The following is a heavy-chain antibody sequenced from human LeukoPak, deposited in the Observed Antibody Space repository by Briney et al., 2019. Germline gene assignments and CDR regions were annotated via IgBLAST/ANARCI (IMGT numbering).Heavy chain of an antibody. CDR1: GGSISSSSYY. D-gene: IGHD5-18*01. CDR3: TVEAYSYGSGFDY. Sequence: SETLSLTCTVSGGSISSSSYYWGWIRQPPGTGLAWIGSIYYSGSTYYNPSLKSRVTISVDTSKNQFSLKLSSVTAADTAVYYCTVEAYSYGSGFDYWGQGTLVTVSS. V-gene: IGHV4-39*01. CDR2: IYYSGST. J-gene: IGHJ4*02.